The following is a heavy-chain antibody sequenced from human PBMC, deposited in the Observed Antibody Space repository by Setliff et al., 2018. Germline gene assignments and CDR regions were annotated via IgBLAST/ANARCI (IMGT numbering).Heavy chain of an antibody. Sequence: GGSLRLSCAASGFTFSSYWMSWVRQAPGKGLEWVGRIRRKSNGYTTEYGASAKGRFIISRDDTKSSVYLQMNSLRAEDTAVYYCARDREGDGNYYMDVWGKGTTVTVSS. D-gene: IGHD1-1*01. CDR3: ARDREGDGNYYMDV. CDR1: GFTFSSYW. J-gene: IGHJ6*03. V-gene: IGHV3-72*01. CDR2: IRRKSNGYTT.